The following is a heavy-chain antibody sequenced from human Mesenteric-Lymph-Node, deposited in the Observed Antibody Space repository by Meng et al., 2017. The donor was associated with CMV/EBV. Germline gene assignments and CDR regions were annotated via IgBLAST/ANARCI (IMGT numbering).Heavy chain of an antibody. CDR2: ISANNGNT. V-gene: IGHV1-18*01. CDR3: ARVIVVLPVATSYYFDY. Sequence: ASVKVSCKASGYTFTSYGISWVRQAPGQGLEWMGWISANNGNTNYAQKLQGRVTMTTDTSTTTAYMELRSLRSDDAAVYYCARVIVVLPVATSYYFDYWGQGTLVTSPQ. J-gene: IGHJ4*02. CDR1: GYTFTSYG. D-gene: IGHD2-2*01.